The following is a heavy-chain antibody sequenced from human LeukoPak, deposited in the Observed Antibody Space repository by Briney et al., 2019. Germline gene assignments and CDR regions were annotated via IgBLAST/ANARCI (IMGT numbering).Heavy chain of an antibody. V-gene: IGHV4-59*12. Sequence: SETLSLACTVSGGSISGYYWSWIRQPPGKGLEWIGYIYYSGSTNYNPSLKSRVTISVDTSKNQFSLKLSSVTAADTAVYYCARDGYCSSTSCYPYYYYMDVWGKGTTVTVSS. CDR3: ARDGYCSSTSCYPYYYYMDV. J-gene: IGHJ6*03. D-gene: IGHD2-2*03. CDR2: IYYSGST. CDR1: GGSISGYY.